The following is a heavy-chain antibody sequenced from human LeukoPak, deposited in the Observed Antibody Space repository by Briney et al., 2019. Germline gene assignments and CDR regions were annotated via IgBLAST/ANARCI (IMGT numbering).Heavy chain of an antibody. V-gene: IGHV1-8*03. D-gene: IGHD2-2*01. CDR1: GYTFTSYD. CDR2: VNPNSGNT. Sequence: ASVKVSCKASGYTFTSYDINWVRQATGQGLEWMGWVNPNSGNTGYAQKFQGRVTITRNTSISTAYMELSSLRSEDTAVYYCARGRGYCSSTSCYPMGYFDYWGQGTLVTVSS. J-gene: IGHJ4*02. CDR3: ARGRGYCSSTSCYPMGYFDY.